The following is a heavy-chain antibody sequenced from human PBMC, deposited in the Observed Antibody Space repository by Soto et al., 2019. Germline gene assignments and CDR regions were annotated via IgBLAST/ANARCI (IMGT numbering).Heavy chain of an antibody. Sequence: QVQLVQSGAEVTKPGSSVKVSCKASGGTFSSSAINWVRQAPGQGPEWMGGIIPIFGTADYTQKFQGRVTXPXXXRXXTASIEMSSLRSEQTALYYCARGHEYGGTSDAFGIWGEGTRVTVSS. D-gene: IGHD4-17*01. CDR3: ARGHEYGGTSDAFGI. CDR2: IIPIFGTA. V-gene: IGHV1-69*05. J-gene: IGHJ3*02. CDR1: GGTFSSSA.